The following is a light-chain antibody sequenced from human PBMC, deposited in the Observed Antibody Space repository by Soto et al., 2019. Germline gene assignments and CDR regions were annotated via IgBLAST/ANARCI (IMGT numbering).Light chain of an antibody. CDR1: QSVSSNY. V-gene: IGKV3D-20*02. J-gene: IGKJ4*01. Sequence: EIVLTQSPGTLYLSPGERATLSCRASQSVSSNYLAWYQQKRGQAPRLLIYAASARATGIPDRFSGSGFGTDFSLTISSLEPEDFAVYYCQQRSNWPLTFGGGTRVEIK. CDR3: QQRSNWPLT. CDR2: AAS.